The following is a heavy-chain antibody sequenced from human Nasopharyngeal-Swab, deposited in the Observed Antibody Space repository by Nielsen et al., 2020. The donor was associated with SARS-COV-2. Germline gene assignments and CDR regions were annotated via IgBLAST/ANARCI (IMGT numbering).Heavy chain of an antibody. V-gene: IGHV3-23*01. CDR3: AKGAYFMLITDV. Sequence: AGSLTLSCEASGFDFGSHAMSWVRQAPGKGLAWVASTSWCGDTTYYADSVAGRFTISRDNSRKTLELQMTSLRVEDTAVYYCAKGAYFMLITDVRGQGTTVTGSS. J-gene: IGHJ6*02. D-gene: IGHD2-8*01. CDR2: TSWCGDTT. CDR1: GFDFGSHA.